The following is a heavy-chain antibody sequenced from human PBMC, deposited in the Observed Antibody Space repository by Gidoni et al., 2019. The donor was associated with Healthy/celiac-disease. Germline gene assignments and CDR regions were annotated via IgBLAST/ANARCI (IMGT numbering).Heavy chain of an antibody. CDR3: AKVRTIVVVVAAAFDY. Sequence: EVQQLESGGGLVQPGGSLRHSCAASGHTLSSDAMRWVRQAPGKGLEWVSAISGRGGSTYYSDSVKGRFTISRDNSKNTLYLQMNSLRAEDTAVYYCAKVRTIVVVVAAAFDYWGQGTLVTVSS. D-gene: IGHD2-15*01. V-gene: IGHV3-23*01. CDR1: GHTLSSDA. CDR2: ISGRGGST. J-gene: IGHJ4*02.